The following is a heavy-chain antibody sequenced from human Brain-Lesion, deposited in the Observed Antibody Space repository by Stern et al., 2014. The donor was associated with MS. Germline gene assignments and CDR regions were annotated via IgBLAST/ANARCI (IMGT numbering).Heavy chain of an antibody. Sequence: QVNLKESGPVLVKPTETLTLTCSVSGFSLSNAAMGLSWIRQPPGKALECLAHIFSTGETAYSTSLKSRLTISKYTSRSQVVLPMTNMDPVDTATYYCARMREYCSGGICFAGYYDSWGQGTLVTVSS. V-gene: IGHV2-26*01. J-gene: IGHJ4*02. CDR2: IFSTGET. D-gene: IGHD2-15*01. CDR1: GFSLSNAAMG. CDR3: ARMREYCSGGICFAGYYDS.